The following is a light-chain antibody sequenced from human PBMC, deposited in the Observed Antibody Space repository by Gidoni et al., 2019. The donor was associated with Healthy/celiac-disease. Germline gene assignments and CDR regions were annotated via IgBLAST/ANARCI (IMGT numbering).Light chain of an antibody. J-gene: IGLJ2*01. Sequence: SSELTQDPDESVAVGQTVRITCQGDSLRSYYASWYQQKPGQAPVLVIYVKNNRPSGIPDRFSGSSSGNTASLTITGAQAEDEADYYCNSRDSSGNHPVVFGGGTKLTVL. CDR2: VKN. CDR1: SLRSYY. CDR3: NSRDSSGNHPVV. V-gene: IGLV3-19*01.